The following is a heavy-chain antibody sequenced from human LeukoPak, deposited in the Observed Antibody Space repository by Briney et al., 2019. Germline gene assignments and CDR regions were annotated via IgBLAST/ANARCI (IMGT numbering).Heavy chain of an antibody. CDR1: GGSIGSSSYY. J-gene: IGHJ4*02. CDR2: IYYSGST. Sequence: SETLSLTCTVSGGSIGSSSYYWGWIRQPPGKGLEWIGSIYYSGSTYYNPSLKSRVTISVGPSKNQFSLKLSSVTAADTAVYYCARTSARPRRSAVDYWGQGTLVTVSS. V-gene: IGHV4-39*07. CDR3: ARTSARPRRSAVDY. D-gene: IGHD6-19*01.